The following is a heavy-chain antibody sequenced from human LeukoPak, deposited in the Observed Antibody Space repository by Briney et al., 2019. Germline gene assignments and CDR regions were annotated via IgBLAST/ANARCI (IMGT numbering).Heavy chain of an antibody. CDR3: VKDDGAAPWERYFDS. CDR2: IYSGGST. V-gene: IGHV3-53*01. D-gene: IGHD1-26*01. Sequence: PGGSLRLSCAASGFTVSGNYMSWVRQAPGKGLEWVSVIYSGGSTYYADSVKGRFTISRDNSRNTLYLQMNSLRAEDTATYYCVKDDGAAPWERYFDSWGQGTLVTVSS. CDR1: GFTVSGNY. J-gene: IGHJ4*02.